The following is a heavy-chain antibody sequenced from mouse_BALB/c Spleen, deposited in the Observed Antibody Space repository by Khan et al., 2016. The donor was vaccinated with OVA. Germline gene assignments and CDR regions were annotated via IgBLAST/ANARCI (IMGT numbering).Heavy chain of an antibody. D-gene: IGHD1-1*01. CDR1: GYSFTGYF. J-gene: IGHJ2*01. CDR3: ARIYRSDFDY. CDR2: INPHIGET. Sequence: VRLQQSGPELVKPGASVKISCKASGYSFTGYFMNWVMQSHGKSLEWIGRINPHIGETFYNQKFKGKATLTVDESSSTAHMELRSLASDDSAVYYCARIYRSDFDYWGQGTTLTVSS. V-gene: IGHV1-20*02.